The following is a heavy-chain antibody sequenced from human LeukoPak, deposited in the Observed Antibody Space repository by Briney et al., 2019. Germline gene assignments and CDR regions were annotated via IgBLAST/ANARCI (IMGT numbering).Heavy chain of an antibody. CDR1: GFTFGGSA. CDR3: TSCLITNIMWPWFDP. Sequence: GRSLRLSCAASGFTFGGSAMHWVRQASGKGLEWVGRIRSKANSYATAYAASVKGRFTISRDDSKNTAYLQMNSLKTEDTAVYYCTSCLITNIMWPWFDPWGQGTLVTVSS. CDR2: IRSKANSYAT. V-gene: IGHV3-73*01. J-gene: IGHJ5*02. D-gene: IGHD2-21*01.